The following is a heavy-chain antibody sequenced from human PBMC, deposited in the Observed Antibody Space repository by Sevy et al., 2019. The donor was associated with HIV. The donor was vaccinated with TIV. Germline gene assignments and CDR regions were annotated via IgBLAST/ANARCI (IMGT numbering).Heavy chain of an antibody. D-gene: IGHD2-2*03. J-gene: IGHJ6*02. CDR3: ARVDIVVVPAAATYYGMDV. CDR1: GFTFSDYR. Sequence: GGSLRLSCAASGFTFSDYRMHWVRQAPGKGLEWVAVISYDGRNNKYNEDSVKGRFTISRDNSKNTVYLQMNSLRAEDTAVYYCARVDIVVVPAAATYYGMDVWGQGTTVTVSS. CDR2: ISYDGRNNK. V-gene: IGHV3-30*04.